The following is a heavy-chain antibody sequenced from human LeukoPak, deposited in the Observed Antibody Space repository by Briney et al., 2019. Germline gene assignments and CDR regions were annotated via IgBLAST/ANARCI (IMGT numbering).Heavy chain of an antibody. CDR2: IKEDGGSK. CDR1: GFPFSYYW. D-gene: IGHD1-1*01. V-gene: IGHV3-7*01. Sequence: GGSLRLSCSASGFPFSYYWMTWVRQAPGKGLEWVADIKEDGGSKHYVDSLKARFTISRDTAKNSLFLQMNSLRAEDTAVYYCLRDPPDTTGVAFDIWGQGTMVTVSS. J-gene: IGHJ3*02. CDR3: LRDPPDTTGVAFDI.